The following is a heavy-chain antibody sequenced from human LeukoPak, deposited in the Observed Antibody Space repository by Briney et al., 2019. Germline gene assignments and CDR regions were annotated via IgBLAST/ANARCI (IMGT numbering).Heavy chain of an antibody. V-gene: IGHV4-4*02. CDR2: IYHSGST. J-gene: IGHJ4*02. CDR3: ASGGYSSGWPIFDY. D-gene: IGHD6-19*01. CDR1: GGSISSSNW. Sequence: SGTLSLTCAVSGGSISSSNWWSWVRQPPGKGLEWIGEIYHSGSTNYNPPLKSRVTISVDKSKNQFSLKLSSVTAADTAVYYCASGGYSSGWPIFDYWGQGTLVTVSS.